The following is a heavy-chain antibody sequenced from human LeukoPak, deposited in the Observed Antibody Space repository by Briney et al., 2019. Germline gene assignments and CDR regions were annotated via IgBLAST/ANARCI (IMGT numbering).Heavy chain of an antibody. CDR1: GFTFSSYA. J-gene: IGHJ6*02. Sequence: GGSLRLSCAASGFTFSSYAMSWVRQAPGKGLEWVSAISGSGGSTYYADSVKGRFTISRDNSKNTLYLQMNGLRAEDTAVYYCAKATTRTPQYYYGMDVWGQGTTVTVSS. V-gene: IGHV3-23*01. CDR2: ISGSGGST. CDR3: AKATTRTPQYYYGMDV. D-gene: IGHD1-1*01.